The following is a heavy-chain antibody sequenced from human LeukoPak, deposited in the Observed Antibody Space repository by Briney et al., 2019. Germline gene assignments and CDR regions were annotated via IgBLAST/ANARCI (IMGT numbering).Heavy chain of an antibody. CDR2: IRSKANSYAT. J-gene: IGHJ4*02. V-gene: IGHV3-73*01. CDR3: TSGGDSLYSGYDYGLDRFDY. CDR1: GFTFSGSA. D-gene: IGHD5-12*01. Sequence: GGSLRLSCAASGFTFSGSAMHWVRQASGKGLEWVGRIRSKANSYATAYAASVKGRFTISRDDSKNTAYLQMNSLKTEDTAVYYCTSGGDSLYSGYDYGLDRFDYWGQGTLVTVSS.